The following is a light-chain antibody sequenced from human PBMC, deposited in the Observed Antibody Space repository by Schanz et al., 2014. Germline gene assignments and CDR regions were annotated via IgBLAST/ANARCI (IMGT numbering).Light chain of an antibody. J-gene: IGLJ3*02. CDR2: TNN. Sequence: QSVLTQPPSASGTPGQRVTISCSGSSSNIGSVSVNWYQQFPGVAPRLLIYTNNQRPSGVPDRFSGSKSGNTASLTISRLQADDEAVYYCSAYKGPNNFRVFGGGTKLTVL. CDR1: SSNIGSVS. V-gene: IGLV1-44*01. CDR3: SAYKGPNNFRV.